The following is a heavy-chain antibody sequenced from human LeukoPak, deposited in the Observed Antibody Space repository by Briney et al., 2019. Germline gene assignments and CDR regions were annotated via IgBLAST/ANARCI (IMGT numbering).Heavy chain of an antibody. CDR3: GGDPNGNYVGAFDF. J-gene: IGHJ3*01. CDR1: GFDFSSYA. Sequence: GGSLRLSCAASGFDFSSYAMTWVRQAPGKGLEWVSSIRGSGDGASYTDSVKGRFTVSRDNSKNTLYLQLTSLRAEDTAIYYCGGDPNGNYVGAFDFWGQGTLVTVSS. CDR2: IRGSGDGA. D-gene: IGHD4-17*01. V-gene: IGHV3-23*01.